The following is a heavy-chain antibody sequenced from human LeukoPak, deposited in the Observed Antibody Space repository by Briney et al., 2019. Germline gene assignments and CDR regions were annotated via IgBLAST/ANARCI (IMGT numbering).Heavy chain of an antibody. J-gene: IGHJ3*02. CDR1: GGSISGYY. CDR2: INYSGST. Sequence: PSETLSLTCTVSGGSISGYYWSWIRQPPGKGLEWIGSINYSGSTNYNPSLKSRVTISVDTSKNQFSLKLTSVTAADTAVYHCVRYFDWPYAFDIWGQGTMVTVSS. CDR3: VRYFDWPYAFDI. D-gene: IGHD3-9*01. V-gene: IGHV4-59*01.